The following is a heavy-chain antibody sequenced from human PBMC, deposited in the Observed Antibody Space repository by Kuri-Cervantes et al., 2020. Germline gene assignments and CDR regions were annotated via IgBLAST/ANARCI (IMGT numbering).Heavy chain of an antibody. CDR3: ARDWSSGWYAVDYFDY. J-gene: IGHJ4*02. CDR2: INHSGST. V-gene: IGHV4-34*01. Sequence: GSLRLSCAVYGGSFSGYYWSWIRQPPGKGLEWIGEINHSGSTNYNPSLKSRVTISVDTSKNQFSLKLSSVTAADTAVYYCARDWSSGWYAVDYFDYWGQGTLVTVSS. CDR1: GGSFSGYY. D-gene: IGHD6-19*01.